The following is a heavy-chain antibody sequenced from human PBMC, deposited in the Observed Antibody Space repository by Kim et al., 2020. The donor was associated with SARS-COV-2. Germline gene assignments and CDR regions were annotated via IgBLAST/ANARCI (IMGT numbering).Heavy chain of an antibody. V-gene: IGHV4-4*02. Sequence: PSLESRVTRSVDKSRNQFSLKLSSVTAADTAVYYCARGDYGDYVSLGDYWGQGTLVTVSS. J-gene: IGHJ4*02. D-gene: IGHD4-17*01. CDR3: ARGDYGDYVSLGDY.